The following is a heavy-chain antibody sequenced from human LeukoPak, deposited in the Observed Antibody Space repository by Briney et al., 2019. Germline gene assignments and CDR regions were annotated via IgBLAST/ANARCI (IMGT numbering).Heavy chain of an antibody. Sequence: GGSLRLSCAASGFTFDDYAMHWVRQAPGKGLEWVSGISWNSGSIGYADSVKGRFTISRDNAKNSLYLQMNSLRAEDTALYYCAKDHLPLAVGGNGNFEYWGQGTLVNVFS. CDR3: AKDHLPLAVGGNGNFEY. V-gene: IGHV3-9*01. CDR2: ISWNSGSI. J-gene: IGHJ4*02. CDR1: GFTFDDYA. D-gene: IGHD6-19*01.